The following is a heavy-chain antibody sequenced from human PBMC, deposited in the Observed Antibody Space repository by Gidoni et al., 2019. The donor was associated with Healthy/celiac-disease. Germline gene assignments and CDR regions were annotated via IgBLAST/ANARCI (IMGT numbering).Heavy chain of an antibody. J-gene: IGHJ5*02. Sequence: QLQLQESGPGLVKPSETLSLTCTVSGGSISSSSYYWGGSRPPPGKGLEWIGSIYYSGSTYYNPSLKSRVTISVDTSKNQFSLKLSSVTAADTAVYYCARHTGYSSSWYPSNWFDPWGQGTLVTVSS. D-gene: IGHD6-13*01. CDR3: ARHTGYSSSWYPSNWFDP. V-gene: IGHV4-39*01. CDR1: GGSISSSSYY. CDR2: IYYSGST.